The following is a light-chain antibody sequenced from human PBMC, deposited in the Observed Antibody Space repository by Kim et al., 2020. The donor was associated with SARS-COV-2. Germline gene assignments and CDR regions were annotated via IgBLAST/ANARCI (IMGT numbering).Light chain of an antibody. Sequence: VTISCTGSSSNIGAGYDVHGYQQLPGTAPKLLIYDNSNRPSGVPDRFSGSKSGTSASLAITGLQAEDEADYYCQSYDSSLSALYVFGTGTKVTVL. CDR2: DNS. V-gene: IGLV1-40*01. CDR3: QSYDSSLSALYV. CDR1: SSNIGAGYD. J-gene: IGLJ1*01.